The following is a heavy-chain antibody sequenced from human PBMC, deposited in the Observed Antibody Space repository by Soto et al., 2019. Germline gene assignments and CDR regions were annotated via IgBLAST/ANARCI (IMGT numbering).Heavy chain of an antibody. CDR1: GGTFSSYA. CDR2: IIPIFGTA. CDR3: ARSSSGYYWGYYYYGMDV. Sequence: SVKVSCKASGGTFSSYAISWVRQAPGQGLEWIGGIIPIFGTANYAQKFQGRVTITADESTSTAYMELSSLRSEDTAVYYCARSSSGYYWGYYYYGMDVWGQGTTVTVSS. D-gene: IGHD3-22*01. V-gene: IGHV1-69*13. J-gene: IGHJ6*02.